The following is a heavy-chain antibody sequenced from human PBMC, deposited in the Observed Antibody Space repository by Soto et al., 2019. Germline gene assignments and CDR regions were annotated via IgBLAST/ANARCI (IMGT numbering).Heavy chain of an antibody. V-gene: IGHV3-33*06. CDR3: AKGAPYYDILTGPPVNYFDY. Sequence: GGSLRLSWAAAGFTFGGYGVRWVRQAPGKGLEWVAVIWYDGSNKYYADSVKGRFTISRDNSKNTLYLQMNSLRAEDTAVYYCAKGAPYYDILTGPPVNYFDYWGQGTLVTVSS. CDR2: IWYDGSNK. CDR1: GFTFGGYG. D-gene: IGHD3-9*01. J-gene: IGHJ4*02.